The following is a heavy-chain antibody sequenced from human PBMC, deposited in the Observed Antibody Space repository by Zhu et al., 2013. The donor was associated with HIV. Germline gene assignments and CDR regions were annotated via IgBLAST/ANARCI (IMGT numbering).Heavy chain of an antibody. J-gene: IGHJ3*02. CDR3: ARGGVRYCSSTSCYSVDAFDI. CDR2: MNPNSGNT. D-gene: IGHD2-2*01. CDR1: GYTFTSYG. V-gene: IGHV1-8*01. Sequence: QVQLVQSGAEVKKPGASVKVSCKASGYTFTSYGINWVRQATGQGLEWMGWMNPNSGNTGYAQKFQGRVTMTRNTSISTAYMELSSLRSEDTAVYYCARGGVRYCSSTSCYSVDAFDIWAKGQWSPSLQ.